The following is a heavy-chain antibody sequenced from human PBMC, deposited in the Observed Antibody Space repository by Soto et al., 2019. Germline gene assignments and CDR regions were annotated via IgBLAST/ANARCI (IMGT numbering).Heavy chain of an antibody. D-gene: IGHD2-15*01. V-gene: IGHV5-51*01. CDR2: IYPGDSDT. CDR1: GYSFTSYW. J-gene: IGHJ5*02. CDR3: ERSGGKNYGRGGRCSRFRT. Sequence: PGESLKISCKGSGYSFTSYWIGWVRQMPGKGLEWMGIIYPGDSDTRYSPSFQGQVTISADKSISTAYLQWSSLKASDTAMYYCERSGGKNYGRGGRCSRFRTSGQGTLVTVSS.